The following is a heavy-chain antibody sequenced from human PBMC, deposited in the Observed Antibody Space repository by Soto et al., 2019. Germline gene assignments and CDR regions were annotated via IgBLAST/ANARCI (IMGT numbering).Heavy chain of an antibody. D-gene: IGHD2-8*01. Sequence: QVQLVQSGAEVKKPGASVKVSCKASGYSFTDYHIHWVRQAPGQGLEWLGRINPKSGGTSTAQKFQGWVTMTTDTSISTASMELTRLTSDDTAIYYCARGDSTDCSNGMCSLFYNHDMDVWGQGTTVTVSS. CDR2: INPKSGGT. J-gene: IGHJ6*02. V-gene: IGHV1-2*04. CDR1: GYSFTDYH. CDR3: ARGDSTDCSNGMCSLFYNHDMDV.